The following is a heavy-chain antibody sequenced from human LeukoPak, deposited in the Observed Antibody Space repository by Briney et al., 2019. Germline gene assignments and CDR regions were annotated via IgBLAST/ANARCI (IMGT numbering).Heavy chain of an antibody. CDR3: ARLQLWFDNWFDP. CDR1: GYTFTSYG. D-gene: IGHD5-18*01. Sequence: ASVKVSCEASGYTFTSYGISWVRQAPGQGLEWMGWINPNSGGTNYAQKFQGRVTMTRDTSISTAYMELSRLRSDDTAVYYCARLQLWFDNWFDPWGQGTLVTVSS. V-gene: IGHV1-2*02. CDR2: INPNSGGT. J-gene: IGHJ5*02.